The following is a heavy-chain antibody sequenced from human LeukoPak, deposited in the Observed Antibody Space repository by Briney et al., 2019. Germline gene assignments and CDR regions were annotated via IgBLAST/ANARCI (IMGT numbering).Heavy chain of an antibody. J-gene: IGHJ3*02. Sequence: ASVKVSCKASGYTFTGYYMHWVRQAPGQGLEWMRWINPNSGATNYAQKFQGRVTMTRDTSISTAYMELSRLRSEDTAVYYCARDLEMATIAPDAFDIWGQGTMVTVSS. CDR3: ARDLEMATIAPDAFDI. CDR1: GYTFTGYY. D-gene: IGHD5-24*01. V-gene: IGHV1-2*02. CDR2: INPNSGAT.